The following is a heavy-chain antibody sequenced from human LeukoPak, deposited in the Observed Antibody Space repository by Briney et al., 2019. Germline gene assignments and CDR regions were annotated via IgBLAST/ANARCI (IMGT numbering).Heavy chain of an antibody. J-gene: IGHJ4*02. V-gene: IGHV1-69*01. Sequence: SVKLSCTASGGTFSSYAISWVRQAPGQGLEWMGGIIRIFGKANYAEKVQGRVTITADESKSTAYMQLSSLRAEDSAVYYCARLGDYGYYYFDYWGKGTLVTVSS. CDR1: GGTFSSYA. CDR2: IIRIFGKA. CDR3: ARLGDYGYYYFDY. D-gene: IGHD4-17*01.